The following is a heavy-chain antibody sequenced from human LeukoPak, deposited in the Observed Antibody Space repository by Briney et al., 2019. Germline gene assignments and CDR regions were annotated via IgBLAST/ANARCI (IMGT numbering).Heavy chain of an antibody. CDR2: MSHNRGT. CDR1: GYSISSGYY. Sequence: SETLSLTCAVSGYSISSGYYWGWIRQPPGKGLEWIGSMSHNRGTYYNPSLKSRVTISMDTSKNQFSLRLSSVTAADTAVYYCASYYASGVSAYNYYGMVVWGKGTTVTVSS. D-gene: IGHD3-10*01. V-gene: IGHV4-38-2*01. CDR3: ASYYASGVSAYNYYGMVV. J-gene: IGHJ6*04.